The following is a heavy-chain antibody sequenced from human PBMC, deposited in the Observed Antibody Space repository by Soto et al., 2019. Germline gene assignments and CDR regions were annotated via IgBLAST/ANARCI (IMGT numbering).Heavy chain of an antibody. V-gene: IGHV1-69*13. CDR3: ARGAMAKFDY. J-gene: IGHJ4*02. CDR2: FIAMLGTP. D-gene: IGHD5-18*01. CDR1: GGSLGSRG. Sequence: SVEVSCKASGGSLGSRGGAWVRQAPGQGLEWMGGFIAMLGTPTYAKKVQGRATITADESLTSSYLELRSLRSEDTAVYFCARGAMAKFDYWGQGTVVTVSS.